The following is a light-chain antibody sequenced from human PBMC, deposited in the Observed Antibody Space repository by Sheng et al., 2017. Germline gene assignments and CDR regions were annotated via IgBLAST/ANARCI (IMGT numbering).Light chain of an antibody. J-gene: IGKJ3*01. CDR3: QQYGRSPGT. CDR2: GAS. V-gene: IGKV3-20*01. Sequence: VMTQSPATLSVSPGERATLSCRASESVDSSYLAWYQQRPGQAPRLLIFGASSRATGIPDRFSGSGSGTDFTLTIRRLEPEDFAVYYCQQYGRSPGTFGPGTKVDIK. CDR1: ESVDSSY.